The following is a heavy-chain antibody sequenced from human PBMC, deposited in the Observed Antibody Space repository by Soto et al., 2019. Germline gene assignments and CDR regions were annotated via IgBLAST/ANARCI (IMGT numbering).Heavy chain of an antibody. J-gene: IGHJ4*02. D-gene: IGHD3-22*01. V-gene: IGHV1-18*01. CDR1: GYTFTSYG. Sequence: ASVKVSCKASGYTFTSYGISWVRQAPGQGLEWMGWISAYNGNTNYAQKLQGRVTMTTDTSTSTAYMELRSLRSDDTAVYYCARGQYYYDSSGYYYEDYFDYRGQGTLVTVSS. CDR3: ARGQYYYDSSGYYYEDYFDY. CDR2: ISAYNGNT.